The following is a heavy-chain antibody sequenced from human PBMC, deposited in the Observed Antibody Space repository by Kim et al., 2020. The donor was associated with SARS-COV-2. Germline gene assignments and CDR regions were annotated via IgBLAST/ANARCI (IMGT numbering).Heavy chain of an antibody. CDR1: GFTVSSNY. D-gene: IGHD3-10*01. CDR2: IYSGGST. J-gene: IGHJ6*02. CDR3: AREVRYGSGSYHTYYYGMDV. V-gene: IGHV3-53*01. Sequence: GGSLRLSCAASGFTVSSNYMSWVRQAPGKGLEWVSVIYSGGSTYYADSVKGRFTISRDNSKNTLYLQMNSLRAEDTAVYYCAREVRYGSGSYHTYYYGMDVWGQGTTVTVSS.